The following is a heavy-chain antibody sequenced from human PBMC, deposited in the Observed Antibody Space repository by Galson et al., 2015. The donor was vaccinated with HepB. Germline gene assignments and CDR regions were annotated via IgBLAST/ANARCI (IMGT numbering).Heavy chain of an antibody. CDR3: ASEAPDCGGDCYSEY. V-gene: IGHV3-23*01. J-gene: IGHJ4*02. CDR1: GFIFTNYG. D-gene: IGHD2-21*02. Sequence: SLRLSCAASGFIFTNYGMAWVRQAPGKGLSWISAISGSGASIYYAESVKGRFTISRDQSKNTLSLQMNNLRADDSGVYYCASEAPDCGGDCYSEYWGQGVLVTVSS. CDR2: ISGSGASI.